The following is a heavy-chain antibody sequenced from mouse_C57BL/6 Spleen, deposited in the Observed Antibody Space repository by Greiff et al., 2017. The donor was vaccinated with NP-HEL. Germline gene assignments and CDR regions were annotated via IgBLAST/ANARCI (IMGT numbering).Heavy chain of an antibody. V-gene: IGHV1-39*01. CDR1: GYSFTDYN. Sequence: VQLKQSGPELVKPGASVKISCKASGYSFTDYNMNWVKQSNGKSLEWIGVINPNYGTTSYNQKFKGKATLTVDPSSSTAYMQLNRLTSEDSAFYSCARGHYYFDYWGQGTTLTVSS. J-gene: IGHJ2*01. CDR3: ARGHYYFDY. CDR2: INPNYGTT.